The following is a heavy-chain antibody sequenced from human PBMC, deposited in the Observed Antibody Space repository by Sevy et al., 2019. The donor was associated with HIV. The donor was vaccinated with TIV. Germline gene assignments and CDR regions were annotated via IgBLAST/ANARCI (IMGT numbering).Heavy chain of an antibody. D-gene: IGHD3-3*01. Sequence: GGSLRLSCAASGFTVSSNYMSWVRQAPGKGLDWVSRINEDGRTTNHAGSVRGRFTISRDYAKNTLYLHMTNLRVEDTAVYYCVKDFVGPVDFWGQGILVTVSS. V-gene: IGHV3-74*01. CDR1: GFTVSSNY. CDR2: INEDGRTT. CDR3: VKDFVGPVDF. J-gene: IGHJ4*02.